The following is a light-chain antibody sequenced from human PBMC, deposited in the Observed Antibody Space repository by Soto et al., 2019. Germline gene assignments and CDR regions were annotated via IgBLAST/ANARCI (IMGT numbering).Light chain of an antibody. CDR3: QQFGNSPWT. J-gene: IGKJ1*01. CDR2: GTS. V-gene: IGKV3-20*01. Sequence: EIVLTQSPGTLSLSPWERATLSCRASQSVSSSYLAWYQQKSGQPPRLLISGTSNRATGIPDRFSGSGSGRDFTLTVSRLEPEDFAVYFCQQFGNSPWTFGQGTKVDI. CDR1: QSVSSSY.